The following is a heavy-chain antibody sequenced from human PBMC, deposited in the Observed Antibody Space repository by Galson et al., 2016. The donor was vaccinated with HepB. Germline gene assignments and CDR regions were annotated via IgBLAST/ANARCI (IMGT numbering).Heavy chain of an antibody. Sequence: SVKVSCKASGGIFNNYAISWVRQAPGQGLEWMGKIIPALAIVNYSQKLQDRLTITADTSATTAYMELFSRRSEDTAIYYYVRGGNWFDTWDQGTLVTVSS. CDR1: GGIFNNYA. J-gene: IGHJ5*02. CDR3: VRGGNWFDT. V-gene: IGHV1-69*04. CDR2: IIPALAIV. D-gene: IGHD6-25*01.